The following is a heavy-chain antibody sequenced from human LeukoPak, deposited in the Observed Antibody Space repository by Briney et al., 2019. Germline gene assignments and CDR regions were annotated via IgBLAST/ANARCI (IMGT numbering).Heavy chain of an antibody. CDR2: ISSRSSTI. Sequence: PGRSLRLSCAASGFTFSTYSINWVRQAPGKGLEWVSYISSRSSTIYYADSVKGRFTISRDNAKNSLYLQMNSLRDEDTAVYYCARGTYYFDYWGQGTLVTVSS. CDR1: GFTFSTYS. V-gene: IGHV3-48*02. J-gene: IGHJ4*02. D-gene: IGHD3/OR15-3a*01. CDR3: ARGTYYFDY.